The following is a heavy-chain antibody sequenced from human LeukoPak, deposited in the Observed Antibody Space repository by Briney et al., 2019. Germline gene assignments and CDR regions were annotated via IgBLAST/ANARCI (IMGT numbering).Heavy chain of an antibody. V-gene: IGHV3-53*01. J-gene: IGHJ4*02. D-gene: IGHD4-17*01. CDR3: ASQTTVKYYFEY. CDR2: LYSGGST. CDR1: EFTVSTNY. Sequence: GGFLRLSCAASEFTVSTNYMSWVRQAPGKGLDWVSVLYSGGSTYYADSVKGRFTISRDNSKNTLYLQMNSLSAEDTAVYYCASQTTVKYYFEYWGQGTLITVSS.